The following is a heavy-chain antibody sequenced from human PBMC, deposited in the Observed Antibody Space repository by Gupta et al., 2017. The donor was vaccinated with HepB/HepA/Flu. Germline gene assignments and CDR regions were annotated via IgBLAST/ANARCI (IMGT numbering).Heavy chain of an antibody. CDR3: ARGAGVVPAATFDY. V-gene: IGHV4-31*03. D-gene: IGHD2-2*01. J-gene: IGHJ4*02. CDR2: IYYSGST. CDR1: GGSISSGGYY. Sequence: QVQLQESGSGLVKPSQTLSLTCTVSGGSISSGGYYWRWIRQHPGKGPEWIGYIYYSGSTYYNPSLKSRVTISVDTSKNQFSLKLSSVTAADTAVYYCARGAGVVPAATFDYWGQGTLVTVSS.